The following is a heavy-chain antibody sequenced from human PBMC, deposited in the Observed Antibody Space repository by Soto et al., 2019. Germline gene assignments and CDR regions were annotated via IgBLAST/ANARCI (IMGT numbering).Heavy chain of an antibody. CDR3: ARGGIAARPLYFDY. D-gene: IGHD6-6*01. Sequence: PSETLSLTCAVYGGSFSGYYWSWIRQPPGKGLEWIGEINHSGSTNYNPSLKSRVTISVDTSKNQFSLKLSSVIAADTAVYYCARGGIAARPLYFDYWGQGTLVTVSS. CDR2: INHSGST. V-gene: IGHV4-34*01. J-gene: IGHJ4*02. CDR1: GGSFSGYY.